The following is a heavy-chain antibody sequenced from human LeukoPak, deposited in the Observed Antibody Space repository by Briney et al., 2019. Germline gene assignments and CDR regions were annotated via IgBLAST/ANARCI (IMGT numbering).Heavy chain of an antibody. V-gene: IGHV3-30-3*01. CDR3: ARGMGLRFLEWLAYYMDV. Sequence: GGSLRLSCAASGFTFSSYAMHWVRQAPGKGLEWVAVISYDGSNKYYADSVKGRFTISRDNSKNTLYLQMNSLRAEDTAVYYCARGMGLRFLEWLAYYMDVWGKGTTVTVSS. D-gene: IGHD3-3*01. CDR1: GFTFSSYA. CDR2: ISYDGSNK. J-gene: IGHJ6*03.